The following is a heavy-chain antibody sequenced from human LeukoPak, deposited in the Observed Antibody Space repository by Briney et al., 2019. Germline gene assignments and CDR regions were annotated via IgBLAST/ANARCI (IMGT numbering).Heavy chain of an antibody. V-gene: IGHV1-8*03. J-gene: IGHJ4*02. CDR3: ARDLRVVEDRDY. D-gene: IGHD2-15*01. CDR2: MNPNSGNT. CDR1: GYTFTSYD. Sequence: ASVKVSCKASGYTFTSYDINWVRQATGQGLEWMGWMNPNSGNTGYAQKFQGRVTITRNTSISTAYMELSSLRSEDTAVYYCARDLRVVEDRDYWGQGTLVTVSS.